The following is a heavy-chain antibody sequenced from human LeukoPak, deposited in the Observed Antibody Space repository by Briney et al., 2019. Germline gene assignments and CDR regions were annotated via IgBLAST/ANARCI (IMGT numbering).Heavy chain of an antibody. Sequence: GGSLRLSCAASGFTFSSYWMSWVRQAPGKGLEWVANIKQDGSETYYVASVKGRFTTSRANAKNSLYLQMNSLRAEDTAVYYCARDAQLELRDYWGQGTLVTVSS. J-gene: IGHJ4*02. V-gene: IGHV3-7*04. CDR1: GFTFSSYW. CDR2: IKQDGSET. D-gene: IGHD1-7*01. CDR3: ARDAQLELRDY.